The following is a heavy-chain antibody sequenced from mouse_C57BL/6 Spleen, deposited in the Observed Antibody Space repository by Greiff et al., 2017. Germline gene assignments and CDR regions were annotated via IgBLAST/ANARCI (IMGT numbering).Heavy chain of an antibody. D-gene: IGHD1-1*01. CDR1: GYTFTSYW. V-gene: IGHV1-69*01. CDR3: ASRRITTVRDAMDY. CDR2: IDPSDSYT. J-gene: IGHJ4*01. Sequence: VQLQQPGAELVMPGASVKLSCKASGYTFTSYWMHWVKQRPGQGLEWIGEIDPSDSYTNYNQKFKGKSTLTVDKSSSTAYMQLSSLTSEDSAVYYCASRRITTVRDAMDYWGQGTSVTVSS.